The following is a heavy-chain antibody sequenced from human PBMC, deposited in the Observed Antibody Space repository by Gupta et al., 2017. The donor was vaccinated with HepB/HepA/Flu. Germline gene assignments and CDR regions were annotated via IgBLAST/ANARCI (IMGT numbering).Heavy chain of an antibody. J-gene: IGHJ4*02. Sequence: QVQLVQSGAEVKKPGASVKVSCKASGYTFTGYYMHWVRQAPGQGLEWMGWINPNSGGTNYAQKFQGWVTMTRDTSISTAYMELSRLRSDDTAVYYCARDQSPDYDGAGSYLPGAYWGQGTLVTVSS. D-gene: IGHD3-10*01. CDR1: GYTFTGYY. V-gene: IGHV1-2*04. CDR2: INPNSGGT. CDR3: ARDQSPDYDGAGSYLPGAY.